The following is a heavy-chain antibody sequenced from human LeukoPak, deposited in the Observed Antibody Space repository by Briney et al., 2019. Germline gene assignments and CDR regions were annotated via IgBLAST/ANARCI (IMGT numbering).Heavy chain of an antibody. J-gene: IGHJ2*01. D-gene: IGHD3-22*01. CDR3: ARKYWRPIVVVIRTPGYFDL. CDR2: IYHSGST. CDR1: GGSISSSSYY. V-gene: IGHV4-39*07. Sequence: SETLSLTCTVSGGSISSSSYYWGWIRQHPGRGLEWIGEIYHSGSTNYNPSLKSRVTISVDTSKNQFSLKLSSVTAADTAVYYCARKYWRPIVVVIRTPGYFDLWGRGTLVTVSS.